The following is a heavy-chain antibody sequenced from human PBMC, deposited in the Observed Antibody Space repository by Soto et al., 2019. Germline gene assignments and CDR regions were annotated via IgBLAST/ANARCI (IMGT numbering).Heavy chain of an antibody. V-gene: IGHV4-39*01. Sequence: PSETLSLTCDVFGDSVNSDNYYWAWIRQPPWKDLEWIGNIYFSGSTYYNPSLNSRVTLSIDTSKNHFSLKLTSVTAADTAMYYCARHRAVAGLDYWGQGXLVTVYS. CDR1: GDSVNSDNYY. CDR2: IYFSGST. D-gene: IGHD6-19*01. CDR3: ARHRAVAGLDY. J-gene: IGHJ4*02.